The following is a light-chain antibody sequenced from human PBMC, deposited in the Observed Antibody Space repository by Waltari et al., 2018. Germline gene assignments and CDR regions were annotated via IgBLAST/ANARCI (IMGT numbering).Light chain of an antibody. CDR2: EVT. Sequence: QSALTQPAAVSGSPGQSIAIPCPGTSSDVGSYNLVPRYQQHPGKAPKLIIYEVTKRPSGVSDRFSGSKSGNTASLTISGLQAEDEADYYCCSYAGTTTVVVFGGGTKLTVL. V-gene: IGLV2-23*02. J-gene: IGLJ2*01. CDR1: SSDVGSYNL. CDR3: CSYAGTTTVVV.